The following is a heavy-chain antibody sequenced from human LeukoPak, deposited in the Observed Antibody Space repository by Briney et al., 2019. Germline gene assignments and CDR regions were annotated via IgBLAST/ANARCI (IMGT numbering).Heavy chain of an antibody. Sequence: ASVKVSCKASGFTFSSYGISWVRQAPGHGLEWRGGISAYNGNTIYAQKLQGRVTMTTDTSTIPASLELRSLRSDDPAVHECVRDVSVVKTGYYDYYYYYGMDVWGQGTTVTVSS. J-gene: IGHJ6*02. CDR3: VRDVSVVKTGYYDYYYYYGMDV. V-gene: IGHV1-18*01. D-gene: IGHD3-9*01. CDR1: GFTFSSYG. CDR2: ISAYNGNT.